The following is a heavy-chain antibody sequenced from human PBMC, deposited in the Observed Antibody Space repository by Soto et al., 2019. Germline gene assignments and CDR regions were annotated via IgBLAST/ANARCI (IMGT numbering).Heavy chain of an antibody. CDR2: ISFRGTT. Sequence: PSGTPSLPRTVSGGSTGRYYWSWIRQPPRKGLEWIGYISFRGTTTYNPSLKSRVTISIDASKNQFSLRLSSVTAADTAVYYCARSMFYSDASNYSPFEYWGQGTLVTVS. CDR3: ARSMFYSDASNYSPFEY. V-gene: IGHV4-59*12. CDR1: GGSTGRYY. D-gene: IGHD3-22*01. J-gene: IGHJ4*02.